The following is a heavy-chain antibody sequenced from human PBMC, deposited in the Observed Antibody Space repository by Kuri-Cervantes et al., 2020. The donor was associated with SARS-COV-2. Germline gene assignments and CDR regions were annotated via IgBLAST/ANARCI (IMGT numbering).Heavy chain of an antibody. Sequence: GGSLRLSCAASGFTFSSYWMSWVRQAPGKGLEWVANIKQDGSEKYYVDSVKGRFTISRDNAKNSLYLQMNSLRAEATAVYYCARVKSVVIATFDYWGQGTLVTVSS. CDR3: ARVKSVVIATFDY. J-gene: IGHJ4*02. V-gene: IGHV3-7*01. D-gene: IGHD2-21*01. CDR2: IKQDGSEK. CDR1: GFTFSSYW.